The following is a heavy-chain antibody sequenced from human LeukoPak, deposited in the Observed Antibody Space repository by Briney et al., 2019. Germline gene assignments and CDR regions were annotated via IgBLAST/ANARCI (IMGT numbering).Heavy chain of an antibody. CDR3: ARLSLDTIFGVV. D-gene: IGHD3-3*01. V-gene: IGHV3-21*04. J-gene: IGHJ4*02. CDR2: ISSSSSYI. Sequence: GGSLRLSCAASGFTFSSYSMNWVRQAPGKGLEWVSSISSSSSYIYYADSVKGRFTISRDNAKNSLYLQMNSLRAEDTAVYYCARLSLDTIFGVVWGQGTLVTVSP. CDR1: GFTFSSYS.